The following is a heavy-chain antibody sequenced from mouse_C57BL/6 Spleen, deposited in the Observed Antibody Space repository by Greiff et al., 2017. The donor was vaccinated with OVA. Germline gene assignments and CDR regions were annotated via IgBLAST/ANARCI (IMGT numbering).Heavy chain of an antibody. Sequence: QVQLQQPGAELVKPGASVKMSCKASGYTFTSYWITWVKQRPGQGLAWIGDIYPGSGSTNYNEKFKSKATLTVDTSSSTAYMQLSSLTSEDSAVYYCARSYGSSSSWYFDVWGTGTTVTVSS. D-gene: IGHD1-1*01. CDR3: ARSYGSSSSWYFDV. CDR2: IYPGSGST. V-gene: IGHV1-55*01. CDR1: GYTFTSYW. J-gene: IGHJ1*03.